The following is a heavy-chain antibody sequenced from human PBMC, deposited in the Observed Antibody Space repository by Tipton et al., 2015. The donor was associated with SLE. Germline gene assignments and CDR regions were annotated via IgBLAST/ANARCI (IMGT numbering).Heavy chain of an antibody. Sequence: SLRLSCAASGFSLSYYGMHWVRQTPGKGLEWVAAIAYDGSGTFYAESVKGRFTISRDNAKNSLYLQVNSLRAEDTAVYYCAREGRGTPDYWGQGTLVTISS. CDR3: AREGRGTPDY. V-gene: IGHV3-30*03. CDR1: GFSLSYYG. J-gene: IGHJ4*02. D-gene: IGHD1-26*01. CDR2: IAYDGSGT.